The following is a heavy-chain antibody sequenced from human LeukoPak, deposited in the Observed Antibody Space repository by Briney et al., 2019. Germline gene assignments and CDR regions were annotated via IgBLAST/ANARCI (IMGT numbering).Heavy chain of an antibody. CDR3: AREECYGSGSYYNATFYYYYYYMDV. J-gene: IGHJ6*03. Sequence: GGSLRLSCAASGFTFSSYWMSWVRQAPGKGLEWVANIKQDGSEKYYVDSVKGRFTISRDNAKNSLYLQMNSLRAEDTAVYYCAREECYGSGSYYNATFYYYYYYMDVWGKGTTVTVSS. CDR1: GFTFSSYW. D-gene: IGHD3-10*01. CDR2: IKQDGSEK. V-gene: IGHV3-7*01.